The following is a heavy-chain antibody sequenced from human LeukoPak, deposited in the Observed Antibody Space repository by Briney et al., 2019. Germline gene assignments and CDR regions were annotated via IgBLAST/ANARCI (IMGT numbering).Heavy chain of an antibody. CDR2: ISSSSSYI. Sequence: GGSLRLSCAASGFTFSSYSMNWVRQAPGKGLEWVSSISSSSSYIYYADSVKGRFTISRDNAKNSLYLQMNSLRAEDTAVYYCARLRGGYYGSGEYYYYYGMDVWGKGTTVTVSS. J-gene: IGHJ6*04. CDR1: GFTFSSYS. V-gene: IGHV3-21*01. CDR3: ARLRGGYYGSGEYYYYYGMDV. D-gene: IGHD3-10*01.